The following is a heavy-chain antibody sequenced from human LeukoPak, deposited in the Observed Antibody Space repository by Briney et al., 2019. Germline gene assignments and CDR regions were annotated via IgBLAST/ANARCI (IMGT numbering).Heavy chain of an antibody. CDR1: GGYFSGYY. Sequence: SETLSRTCAVYGGYFSGYYWSWIRQPPGKGLEWIGQINHSGSTNYNPSLKSRVTISVDTSKNQFSLKLSSVTAADTAVYYCARLRGYQLLSQYYYYHGMDVWGQGTTVTVSS. CDR2: INHSGST. D-gene: IGHD2-2*01. CDR3: ARLRGYQLLSQYYYYHGMDV. V-gene: IGHV4-34*01. J-gene: IGHJ6*02.